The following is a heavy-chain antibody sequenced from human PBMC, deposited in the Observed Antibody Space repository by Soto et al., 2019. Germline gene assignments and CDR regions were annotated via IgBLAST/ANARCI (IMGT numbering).Heavy chain of an antibody. Sequence: QVQLQESGPGLVKPSGTLSLTCAVSSGSISSSNWWSWVRQPPGKGLEWIGEIYHSGSTNYNPSLKSRVTISVDKSMNQFSLKLSSVTAADTAVYYCARDHGDDFWSGQRNYYYMDVWGKGTTVTVSS. CDR2: IYHSGST. J-gene: IGHJ6*03. V-gene: IGHV4-4*02. D-gene: IGHD3-3*01. CDR1: SGSISSSNW. CDR3: ARDHGDDFWSGQRNYYYMDV.